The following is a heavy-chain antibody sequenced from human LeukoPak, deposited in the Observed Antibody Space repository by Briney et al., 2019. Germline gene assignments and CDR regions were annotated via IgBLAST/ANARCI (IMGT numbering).Heavy chain of an antibody. Sequence: AGGSLRLSCAASGFTFSGSAMHWVRQASGKGLEWVGRISSKANSYATAYAASVKGRFTISRDDSKNTAYLQMNSLKTEDTAVYYCTRRENDFWSGYDNPFFDCWGQGTLVTVSS. CDR3: TRRENDFWSGYDNPFFDC. V-gene: IGHV3-73*01. D-gene: IGHD3-3*01. J-gene: IGHJ4*02. CDR2: ISSKANSYAT. CDR1: GFTFSGSA.